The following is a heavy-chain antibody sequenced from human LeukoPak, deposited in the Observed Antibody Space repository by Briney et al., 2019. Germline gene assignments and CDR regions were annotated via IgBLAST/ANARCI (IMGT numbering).Heavy chain of an antibody. CDR3: GKNPRTNNDYGGGY. CDR2: MPYDGSNK. J-gene: IGHJ4*02. V-gene: IGHV3-30*02. CDR1: GFIFSSYG. D-gene: IGHD4/OR15-4a*01. Sequence: GGSLRLSCAASGFIFSSYGMHWVRQAPGKGLEWVAFMPYDGSNKYYADSVKGRFTISRDNSKNTLYLQMNSLRPADTAVYFCGKNPRTNNDYGGGYWGQGTLVIVSS.